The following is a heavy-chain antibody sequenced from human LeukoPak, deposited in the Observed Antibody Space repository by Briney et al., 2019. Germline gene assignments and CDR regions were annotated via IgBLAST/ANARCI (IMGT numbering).Heavy chain of an antibody. V-gene: IGHV1-8*01. CDR1: GYTFTSYD. Sequence: ASVKVSCKASGYTFTSYDINWVRQATGQGLEWMGWINPNSGNTGYAQKFQGRVTMTRNTSISTAYMELSSLRSEDTAVYYCARGPNYYETYYYYMDVWGKGTTVTISS. D-gene: IGHD3-22*01. J-gene: IGHJ6*03. CDR3: ARGPNYYETYYYYMDV. CDR2: INPNSGNT.